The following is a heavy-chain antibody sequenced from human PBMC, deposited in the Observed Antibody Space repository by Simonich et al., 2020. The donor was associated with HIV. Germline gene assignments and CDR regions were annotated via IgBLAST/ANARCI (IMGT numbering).Heavy chain of an antibody. CDR2: ISTDTGKP. CDR3: AREGAMIEEAFDV. CDR1: GYTFTGYY. V-gene: IGHV7-4-1*02. D-gene: IGHD1-26*01. Sequence: QVQLVQSGAEVKKPGASVKVSCKASGYTFTGYYMHWVRQAPGQGLEWKGWISTDTGKPTYAQAFTGRFVVSLDTSVRTAYLQISSLKAEDTAVYYCAREGAMIEEAFDVWGQGTVVTVSS. J-gene: IGHJ3*01.